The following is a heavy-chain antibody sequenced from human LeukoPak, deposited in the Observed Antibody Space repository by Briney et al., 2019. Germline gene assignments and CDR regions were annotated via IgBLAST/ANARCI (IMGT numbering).Heavy chain of an antibody. J-gene: IGHJ4*02. D-gene: IGHD2-2*01. V-gene: IGHV3-53*05. CDR2: IYSGGST. CDR3: ARVNCSSTSCSQFTRTFFDS. Sequence: GGSLRLSCAASGFTVSSNYMSWVRQAPGKGLEWVSVIYSGGSTYYADSVKGRFTISRDNSKNTLYLQMNSLRAEDTALYYCARVNCSSTSCSQFTRTFFDSWGQGTLVTVSS. CDR1: GFTVSSNY.